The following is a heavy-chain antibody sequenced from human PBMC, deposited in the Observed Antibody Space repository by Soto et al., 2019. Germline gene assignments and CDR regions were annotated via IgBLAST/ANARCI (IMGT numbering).Heavy chain of an antibody. CDR2: INQDGSEK. CDR3: SGGVGDAF. Sequence: EVHLVESGGGLVQTGGSLRLSCAIFESTVSRDWMNWVRQAPGKGLEWVAHINQDGSEKYYVGSVKGRFTISRDNAKKSLYLQMNSLRPADTAMYYCSGGVGDAFWGQGTLVTVSS. V-gene: IGHV3-7*04. J-gene: IGHJ4*02. CDR1: ESTVSRDW. D-gene: IGHD1-26*01.